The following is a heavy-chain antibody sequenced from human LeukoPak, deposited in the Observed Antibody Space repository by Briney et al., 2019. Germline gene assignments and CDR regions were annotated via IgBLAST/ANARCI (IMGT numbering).Heavy chain of an antibody. J-gene: IGHJ4*02. Sequence: ASVKVSCKASGYTFTNYGISWVRQAPGQGLEWLGCVSTYNGNTKYLQKLQGRVTMTTDTSTGTAYMELSRLRSDDTAVYYCARDPYYYDSSGYHKPDYWGQGTLVTVSS. V-gene: IGHV1-18*01. CDR1: GYTFTNYG. D-gene: IGHD3-22*01. CDR3: ARDPYYYDSSGYHKPDY. CDR2: VSTYNGNT.